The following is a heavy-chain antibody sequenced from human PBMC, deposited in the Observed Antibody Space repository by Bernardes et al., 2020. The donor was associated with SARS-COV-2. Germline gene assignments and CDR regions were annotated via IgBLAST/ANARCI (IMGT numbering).Heavy chain of an antibody. J-gene: IGHJ6*02. D-gene: IGHD5-12*01. V-gene: IGHV1-18*04. Sequence: ASVKVSCKASGYTFTSYGISWVRQAPGQGLEWMGWISAYNGNTNYAQKLQGRVTMTTDTSTSTAYMELRSLRSDDTAVYYCARDPVGLWIGATGGMDVWGQGTTVTVSS. CDR3: ARDPVGLWIGATGGMDV. CDR1: GYTFTSYG. CDR2: ISAYNGNT.